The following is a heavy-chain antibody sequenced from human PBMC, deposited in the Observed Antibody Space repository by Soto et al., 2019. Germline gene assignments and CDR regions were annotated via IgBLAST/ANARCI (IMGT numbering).Heavy chain of an antibody. CDR3: ARGGIAVAGNTPHYYYGMDV. J-gene: IGHJ6*02. D-gene: IGHD6-19*01. CDR2: IYYSGST. V-gene: IGHV4-31*03. Sequence: SETLSLTCTVSGGSISSGGYYWSWIRQHPGKGLEWIGYIYYSGSTYYNPSLKSRVTISVDTSKNQFSLKLSSVTAADTAVYYCARGGIAVAGNTPHYYYGMDVWGQGTTVTVSS. CDR1: GGSISSGGYY.